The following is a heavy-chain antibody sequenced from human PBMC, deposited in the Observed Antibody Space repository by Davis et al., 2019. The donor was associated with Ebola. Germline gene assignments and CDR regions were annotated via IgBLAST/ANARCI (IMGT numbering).Heavy chain of an antibody. Sequence: GESLKISCAVSGFTFSSYAMHWVRQAPGKGLEWVSYISSSSSTIYYADSVKGRFTISRDNAKNSLYLQMNSMRDEDTAVYYCATGYNWNPDWGQGTLVTVSS. D-gene: IGHD1-1*01. J-gene: IGHJ4*02. CDR1: GFTFSSYA. V-gene: IGHV3-48*02. CDR2: ISSSSSTI. CDR3: ATGYNWNPD.